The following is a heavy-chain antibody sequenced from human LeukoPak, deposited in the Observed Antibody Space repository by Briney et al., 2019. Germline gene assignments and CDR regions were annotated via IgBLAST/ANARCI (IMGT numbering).Heavy chain of an antibody. J-gene: IGHJ4*02. CDR2: IIPIFGIA. V-gene: IGHV1-69*04. Sequence: SVKVSCRASGGTFSSYAISWVRQAPGQGLEWMGRIIPIFGIANYAQKFQGRVTITADKSTSTAYMELSSLRSEDTAVYYCARGVAARNGFDYWGREPWSPSPQ. CDR1: GGTFSSYA. D-gene: IGHD6-6*01. CDR3: ARGVAARNGFDY.